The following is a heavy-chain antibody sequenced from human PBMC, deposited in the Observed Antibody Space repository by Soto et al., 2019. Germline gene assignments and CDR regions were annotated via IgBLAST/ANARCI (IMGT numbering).Heavy chain of an antibody. D-gene: IGHD3-16*01. CDR3: ATYIKCGGGRGY. J-gene: IGHJ4*02. CDR2: YYTGSP. CDR1: GDFISNYH. Sequence: QVQLQESGPGLVKPSETLALTCNVSGDFISNYHWSWIRQPPGKGLEWIGYYTGSPNYNPSLQSRVTISVDMAKRQFSLKLSSVTAADTAVYYCATYIKCGGGRGYWGQGTLVTVSS. V-gene: IGHV4-59*12.